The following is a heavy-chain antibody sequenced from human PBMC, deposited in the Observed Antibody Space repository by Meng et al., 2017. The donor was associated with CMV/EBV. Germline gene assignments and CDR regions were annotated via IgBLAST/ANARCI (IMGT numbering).Heavy chain of an antibody. Sequence: QVQRQQWGAGLLKPSVTLSLTCAVYVGSFSGYYWSWIRQPPGKGLEWIGEINHSGSTNYNPSLKSRVTISVDTSKNQFSLKLSSVTAADTAVYYCARGGVEMATIGYYFDYWGQGTLVTVSS. J-gene: IGHJ4*02. CDR2: INHSGST. D-gene: IGHD5-24*01. V-gene: IGHV4-34*01. CDR3: ARGGVEMATIGYYFDY. CDR1: VGSFSGYY.